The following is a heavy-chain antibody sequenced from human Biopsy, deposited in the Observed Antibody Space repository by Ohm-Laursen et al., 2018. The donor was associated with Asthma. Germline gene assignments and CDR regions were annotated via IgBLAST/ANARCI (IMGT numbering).Heavy chain of an antibody. Sequence: SLRLSCSASGFTFSSNAMCWVRQAPGKGLEWVSTISGSGGVTYYANSVKGRFTISRDDSKNTLYLQMNSLRPDDTAVYYCARDVMEWYLPAFDFWGQGTLVTVSS. J-gene: IGHJ4*02. V-gene: IGHV3-23*01. CDR1: GFTFSSNA. CDR3: ARDVMEWYLPAFDF. CDR2: ISGSGGVT. D-gene: IGHD3-3*01.